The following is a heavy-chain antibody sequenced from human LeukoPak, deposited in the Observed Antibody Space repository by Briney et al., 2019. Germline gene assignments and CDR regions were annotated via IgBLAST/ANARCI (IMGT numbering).Heavy chain of an antibody. Sequence: SETLSLTCTVSGGSVSSGSYYWSWIRQPPGKGLEWIGYIYYSGSTNYNPSLKSRVTISVDTSKNQFSLKLSSVTAADTAVYYCAREVICSGGSCYPGHPFDYWGQGTLVTVSS. CDR2: IYYSGST. J-gene: IGHJ4*02. D-gene: IGHD2-15*01. V-gene: IGHV4-61*01. CDR3: AREVICSGGSCYPGHPFDY. CDR1: GGSVSSGSYY.